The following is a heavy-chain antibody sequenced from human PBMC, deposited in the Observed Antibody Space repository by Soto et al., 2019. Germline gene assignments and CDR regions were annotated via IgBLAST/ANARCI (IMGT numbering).Heavy chain of an antibody. CDR2: IIPILGIA. D-gene: IGHD5-12*01. J-gene: IGHJ4*02. CDR3: ARNSGYEKRNFDY. Sequence: SVKVSCKASGGTFSSYTISWVRQAPGQGLEWMGRIIPILGIANYAQKFQGRVTITAGKSTSTAYMELSSLRSEDTAVYYCARNSGYEKRNFDYWGQGTLVTVSS. CDR1: GGTFSSYT. V-gene: IGHV1-69*02.